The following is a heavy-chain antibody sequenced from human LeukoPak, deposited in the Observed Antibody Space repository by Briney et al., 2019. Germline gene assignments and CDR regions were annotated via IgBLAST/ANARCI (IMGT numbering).Heavy chain of an antibody. Sequence: SETLSLTCTVSGGSISSSSYYWGWIRQPPGRGLEWIGSIYYSGSTCYNPSLKSRATISVDTSKNQFSLKLSSVTAADTAVYYCASVYYDILTGYLAPLFDYWGQGTLVTVSS. CDR3: ASVYYDILTGYLAPLFDY. J-gene: IGHJ4*02. CDR1: GGSISSSSYY. V-gene: IGHV4-39*01. CDR2: IYYSGST. D-gene: IGHD3-9*01.